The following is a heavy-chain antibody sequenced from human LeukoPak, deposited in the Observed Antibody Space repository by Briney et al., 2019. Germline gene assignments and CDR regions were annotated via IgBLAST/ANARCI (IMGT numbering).Heavy chain of an antibody. CDR2: ISYDGSNK. CDR3: ARDSGGD. Sequence: GRSLRLSCAASGSTFSSYAMHWVRQAPGKGLEWVAVISYDGSNKYYADSVKGRFTISKDNSKSTLYLQMNSLRAEDTAVYYCARDSGGDWGQGTLVTVSS. V-gene: IGHV3-30-3*01. CDR1: GSTFSSYA. D-gene: IGHD3-10*01. J-gene: IGHJ4*02.